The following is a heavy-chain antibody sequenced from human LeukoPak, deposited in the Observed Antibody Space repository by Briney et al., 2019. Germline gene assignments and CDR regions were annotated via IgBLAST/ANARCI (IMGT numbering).Heavy chain of an antibody. CDR2: SNAGNGNT. Sequence: ASVKVSCKASGYTFTSYAMHWVRQAPGQRLEWMGWSNAGNGNTKYSQEFQGRVTITRDTSASTAYMELSSLRSDDTAVYFCARDWGIGIDHRKYFDSWGQGTLVTVSS. V-gene: IGHV1-3*02. D-gene: IGHD3-16*01. CDR3: ARDWGIGIDHRKYFDS. J-gene: IGHJ4*02. CDR1: GYTFTSYA.